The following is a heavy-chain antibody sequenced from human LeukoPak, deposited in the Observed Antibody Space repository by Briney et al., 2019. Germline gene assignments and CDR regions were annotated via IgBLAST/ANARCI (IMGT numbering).Heavy chain of an antibody. CDR2: ISYDGSNK. CDR1: GFTFSSYG. D-gene: IGHD4-23*01. Sequence: PGGSLRLSCAASGFTFSSYGMHWVRQAPGKGLEWVAVISYDGSNKYYADSVKGRFTISRDNSKNTLYLQMNSLRAEDTAVYYCARDPTLAFGGNPRYYFDYWGQGTLVTVSS. V-gene: IGHV3-30*03. CDR3: ARDPTLAFGGNPRYYFDY. J-gene: IGHJ4*02.